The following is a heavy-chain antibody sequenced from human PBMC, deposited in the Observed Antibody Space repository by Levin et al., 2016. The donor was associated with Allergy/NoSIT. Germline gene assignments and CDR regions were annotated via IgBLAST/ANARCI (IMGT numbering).Heavy chain of an antibody. V-gene: IGHV3-23*01. D-gene: IGHD1-26*01. CDR1: GFTFSDYA. CDR2: ISGSGSYT. Sequence: GESLKISCAGSGFTFSDYAMSWVRQAPGKGLEWVSSISGSGSYTYYADSVKGRFTISRDRSKNTIYLQITDLRAEDAAVYYCAKHWERALLWDYYYHAMDVWGQGTTVTVSS. CDR3: AKHWERALLWDYYYHAMDV. J-gene: IGHJ6*02.